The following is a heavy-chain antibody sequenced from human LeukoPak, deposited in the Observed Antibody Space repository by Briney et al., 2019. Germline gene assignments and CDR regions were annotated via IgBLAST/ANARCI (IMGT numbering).Heavy chain of an antibody. Sequence: GGSLRLSCAASGFTFDDYTMHWVRQAPGTGLEWVSLISWDGGSTYYADSVKGRFTISRDNSKNSLYLQMNSLRTEDTALYYCAKDSLAVAGTSGGFDIWGQGTMVTVSS. CDR1: GFTFDDYT. J-gene: IGHJ3*02. D-gene: IGHD6-19*01. V-gene: IGHV3-43*01. CDR3: AKDSLAVAGTSGGFDI. CDR2: ISWDGGST.